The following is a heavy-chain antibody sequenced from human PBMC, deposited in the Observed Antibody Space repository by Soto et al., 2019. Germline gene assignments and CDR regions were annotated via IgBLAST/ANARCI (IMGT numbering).Heavy chain of an antibody. CDR2: IIPIFGTA. J-gene: IGHJ4*02. Sequence: QVQLVQSGAEVKKPGSSVKVSCKASGGTFSSYAISWVRQAPGQGLELMGGIIPIFGTANYAQKFQGRVTITADESTRTAYMELSSLRSEDTAVYYCASSPSHGYNPYFGSWGPGTLVTVSS. D-gene: IGHD5-12*01. CDR1: GGTFSSYA. V-gene: IGHV1-69*01. CDR3: ASSPSHGYNPYFGS.